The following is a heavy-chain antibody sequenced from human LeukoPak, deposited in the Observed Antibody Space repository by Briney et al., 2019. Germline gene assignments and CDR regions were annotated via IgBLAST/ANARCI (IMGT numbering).Heavy chain of an antibody. D-gene: IGHD6-19*01. CDR3: AKNSNGGLAVAGTAVVGNIDY. J-gene: IGHJ4*02. Sequence: GGSLRLSCAASGFTFSSYAMSWVRQAPGKGLEWVSAISGSGGSTYYADSVKGRFTISRDNSKNTLYLQMNSLRAEDMAVYYCAKNSNGGLAVAGTAVVGNIDYWGQGTLVTVSS. CDR2: ISGSGGST. CDR1: GFTFSSYA. V-gene: IGHV3-23*01.